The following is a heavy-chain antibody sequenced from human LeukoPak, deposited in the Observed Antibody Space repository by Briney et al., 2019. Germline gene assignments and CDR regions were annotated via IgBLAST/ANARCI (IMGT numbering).Heavy chain of an antibody. J-gene: IGHJ4*02. CDR3: ARLRDYSGYYYIDY. CDR2: IYPGDSNT. V-gene: IGHV5-51*01. CDR1: GYSFTSYW. D-gene: IGHD3-22*01. Sequence: GESLKISCKASGYSFTSYWIGWVRQMPGKGLEWMGIIYPGDSNTIYSPSFQGQVTISADKSISTAYLHWSSLQASDTAMYYCARLRDYSGYYYIDYWGQGTLVTVSS.